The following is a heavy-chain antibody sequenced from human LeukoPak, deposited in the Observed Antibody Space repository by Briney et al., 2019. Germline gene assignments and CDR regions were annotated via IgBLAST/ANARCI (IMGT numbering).Heavy chain of an antibody. J-gene: IGHJ4*02. CDR2: ISGSGGST. V-gene: IGHV3-23*01. D-gene: IGHD3-22*01. CDR3: AKRETYYYDSSGYSIDY. Sequence: GGSLRLSCAASGFTFSSYAMSWVRQAPGKGLEWVSAISGSGGSTYYADSVKGRFTISRDNSKNTLYLQMNSLRAEDTAVYYCAKRETYYYDSSGYSIDYWGQGTLVTVSS. CDR1: GFTFSSYA.